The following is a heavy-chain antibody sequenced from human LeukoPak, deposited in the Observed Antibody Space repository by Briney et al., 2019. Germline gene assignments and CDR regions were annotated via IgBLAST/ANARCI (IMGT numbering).Heavy chain of an antibody. CDR1: GFTFGDYA. CDR3: TRSGIVGAILYYYYYYMDV. CDR2: IRSKAYGGTT. Sequence: GGSLRLSCTASGFTFGDYAMSWVRQAPGKGLEWVGFIRSKAYGGTTEYAAFVKGRFTISRDDSKSIAYLQMNSLKTEDTAVYYCTRSGIVGAILYYYYYYMDVWGKGTTVTVSS. V-gene: IGHV3-49*04. D-gene: IGHD1-26*01. J-gene: IGHJ6*03.